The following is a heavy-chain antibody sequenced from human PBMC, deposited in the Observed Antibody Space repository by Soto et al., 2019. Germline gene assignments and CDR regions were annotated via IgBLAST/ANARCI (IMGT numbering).Heavy chain of an antibody. CDR2: ISYDGNHK. V-gene: IGHV3-30*03. J-gene: IGHJ6*02. Sequence: QVQLVESGGGVVQPGRSLRLSCAASGFTFSNYGMHWVRQAPGKGLEWVAFISYDGNHKYYADSVKGRFPISRDNSKNTLFLQMNSLTAEAAAVYYWARRDDGSYFSFYYCYGMAVWGQGTTVTVSS. CDR1: GFTFSNYG. D-gene: IGHD3-10*01. CDR3: ARRDDGSYFSFYYCYGMAV.